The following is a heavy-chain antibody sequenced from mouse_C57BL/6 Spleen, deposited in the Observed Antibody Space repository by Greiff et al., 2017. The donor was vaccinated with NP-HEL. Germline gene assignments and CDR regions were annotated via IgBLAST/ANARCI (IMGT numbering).Heavy chain of an antibody. CDR3: ARLRARTFDV. D-gene: IGHD3-3*01. V-gene: IGHV1-82*01. J-gene: IGHJ1*03. CDR1: GYAFSSSW. CDR2: IYPGDGDT. Sequence: VQLQQSGPELVKPGASVKISCKASGYAFSSSWMNWVKQRPGKGLEWIGRIYPGDGDTNYNGKFKGKATLTADKSSSTAYMQLSSLTSEDSAVYFWARLRARTFDVWGTGTTVTVSS.